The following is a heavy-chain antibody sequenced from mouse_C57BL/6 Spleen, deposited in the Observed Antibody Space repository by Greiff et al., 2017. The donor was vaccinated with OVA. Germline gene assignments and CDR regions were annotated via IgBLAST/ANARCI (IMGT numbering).Heavy chain of an antibody. V-gene: IGHV1-53*01. CDR1: GYTFTSYW. CDR3: ARWYYYGSSLYYFDY. J-gene: IGHJ2*01. D-gene: IGHD1-1*01. Sequence: QVHVKQSGTELVKPGASVKLSCKASGYTFTSYWMHWVKQRPGQGLEWIGNINPSNGGTNYNEKFKSKATLTVDKSSSTAYMQLSSLTSEDSAVYYCARWYYYGSSLYYFDYWGQGTTLTVSS. CDR2: INPSNGGT.